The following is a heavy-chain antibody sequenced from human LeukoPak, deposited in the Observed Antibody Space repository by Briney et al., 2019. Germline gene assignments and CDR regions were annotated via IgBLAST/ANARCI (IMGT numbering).Heavy chain of an antibody. Sequence: GGSLRLSCAASGFTFDDYGMSWVRRAPGKGLERVSGINWNGGSTGYADSVKGRFTISRDNAKNSLYLQMNSLRAEDTALYYCARNGVVPAAYYYMDVWGKGTTVTVSS. CDR1: GFTFDDYG. CDR3: ARNGVVPAAYYYMDV. CDR2: INWNGGST. D-gene: IGHD2-2*01. J-gene: IGHJ6*03. V-gene: IGHV3-20*04.